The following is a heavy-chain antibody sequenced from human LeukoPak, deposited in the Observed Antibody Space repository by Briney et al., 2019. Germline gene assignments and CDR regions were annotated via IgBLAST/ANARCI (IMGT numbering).Heavy chain of an antibody. CDR1: GYSFTSYW. CDR2: IYPGDSDT. V-gene: IGHV5-51*01. Sequence: GESPKISCKGSGYSFTSYWIGWVRQMPGKGLEWMGIIYPGDSDTRYSPSFQGQVTISADKSISTAYLRWSSLKASDTAMYYCARLGPGYSSSWYAFDPWGQGTLVTVSS. CDR3: ARLGPGYSSSWYAFDP. D-gene: IGHD6-13*01. J-gene: IGHJ5*02.